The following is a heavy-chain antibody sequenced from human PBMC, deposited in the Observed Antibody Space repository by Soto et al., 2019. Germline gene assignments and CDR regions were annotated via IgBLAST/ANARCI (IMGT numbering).Heavy chain of an antibody. CDR2: INPDNGNT. CDR3: ARDILSVGPRANDAFDV. Sequence: QVQLVQSGAEVRKPGASVNVSCRASGFSFSANLINWVRQAPGQSLEWMGWINPDNGNTRSSQTFQGRVTISRHSSASIASVEVSDLTSEDTAVYYYARDILSVGPRANDAFDVWGQGTMVTVSS. J-gene: IGHJ3*01. V-gene: IGHV1-3*01. CDR1: GFSFSANL. D-gene: IGHD2-8*02.